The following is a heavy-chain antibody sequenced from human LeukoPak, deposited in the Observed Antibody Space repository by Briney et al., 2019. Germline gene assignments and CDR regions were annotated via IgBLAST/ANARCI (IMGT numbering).Heavy chain of an antibody. J-gene: IGHJ4*02. CDR3: ARVWRQWLGVFDN. CDR2: IYYSGST. D-gene: IGHD6-19*01. CDR1: GGSISSYY. V-gene: IGHV4-59*01. Sequence: SETLSLTCTVSGGSISSYYWSWIRQPPGKGLEWIGYIYYSGSTNYNPSLKSRVTISVDTSKNQFSLKLSSVTAADTAVYYCARVWRQWLGVFDNWGQGTLVTVSS.